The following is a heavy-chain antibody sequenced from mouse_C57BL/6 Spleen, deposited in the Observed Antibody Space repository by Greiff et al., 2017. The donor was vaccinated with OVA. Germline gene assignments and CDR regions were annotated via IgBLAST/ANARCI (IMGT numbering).Heavy chain of an antibody. D-gene: IGHD2-2*01. CDR3: ANGYPFAY. CDR2: ISSGSSTI. Sequence: DVKLVESGGGLVKPGGSLKLSCAASGFTFSDYGMHWVRQAPEKGLEWVAYISSGSSTIYYADTVKGRFTISRDNAKNTLFLQMTSRRSEDTAMYYCANGYPFAYWGQGTLVTVSA. J-gene: IGHJ3*01. V-gene: IGHV5-17*01. CDR1: GFTFSDYG.